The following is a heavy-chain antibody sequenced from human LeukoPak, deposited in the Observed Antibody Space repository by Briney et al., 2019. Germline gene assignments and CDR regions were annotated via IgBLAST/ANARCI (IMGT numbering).Heavy chain of an antibody. J-gene: IGHJ6*02. CDR3: ARGAGNYYFYGMDV. CDR1: GGSISSYF. Sequence: SETLSLTCTVSGGSISSYFWSWIRQPPGKGLEWIGHIYYSGSTNYNPSLKSRVTVSVDTSKNQFSLKLSSVTAADTAVYYCARGAGNYYFYGMDVWGQGTTVTVSS. CDR2: IYYSGST. V-gene: IGHV4-59*01.